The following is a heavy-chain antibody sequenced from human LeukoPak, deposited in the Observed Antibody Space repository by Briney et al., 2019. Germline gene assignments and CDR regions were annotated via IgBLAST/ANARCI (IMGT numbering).Heavy chain of an antibody. D-gene: IGHD3-16*02. Sequence: GGSLRLSCAASGFTFSSYSMNWVRQAPGKGLEWVSSISSSSSYIYYADSVKGRFTISRDNSKNTLYLQMNSLRAEDTAVYYCARDREGSYRYLIYYFDYWGQGTLVTVSS. J-gene: IGHJ4*02. CDR2: ISSSSSYI. CDR3: ARDREGSYRYLIYYFDY. CDR1: GFTFSSYS. V-gene: IGHV3-21*01.